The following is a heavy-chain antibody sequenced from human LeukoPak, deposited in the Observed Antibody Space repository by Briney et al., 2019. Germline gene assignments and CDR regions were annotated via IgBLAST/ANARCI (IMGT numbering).Heavy chain of an antibody. CDR3: AKGYKVVGY. D-gene: IGHD5-12*01. V-gene: IGHV3-23*01. CDR2: FGSGSGST. Sequence: GGSLRLSRAACGLTFSSYAMSWVRQAPGRGRGWVSAFGSGSGSTYYADSVKVRFTISRDNTKNSLYLKMNSLRAEDTAVYYCAKGYKVVGYWGQGTLVTVSS. J-gene: IGHJ4*02. CDR1: GLTFSSYA.